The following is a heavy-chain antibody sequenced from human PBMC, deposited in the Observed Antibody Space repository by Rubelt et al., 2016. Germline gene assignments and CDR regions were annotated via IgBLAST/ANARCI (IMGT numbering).Heavy chain of an antibody. CDR1: GYTFTGYY. J-gene: IGHJ4*02. CDR3: ARFAIGGHSSGYLFDY. CDR2: INPNSGGT. Sequence: QVQLVQSGAEVKKPGASVKVSCKASGYTFTGYYMHWVRQAPGQGLEWMGWINPNSGGTNYALKFQGSVTMTRDTSISTAYMELSRLRSDDTAVYYCARFAIGGHSSGYLFDYWGQGTLVTVSS. V-gene: IGHV1-2*02. D-gene: IGHD3-22*01.